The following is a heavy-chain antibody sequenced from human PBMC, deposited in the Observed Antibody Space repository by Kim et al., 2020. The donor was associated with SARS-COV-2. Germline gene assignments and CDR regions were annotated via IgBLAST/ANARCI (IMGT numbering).Heavy chain of an antibody. CDR1: GGSVSSGSYY. D-gene: IGHD6-6*01. J-gene: IGHJ3*01. V-gene: IGHV4-61*01. CDR2: IYYSGST. CDR3: ARLKYSSSSVSEITDA. Sequence: SETLSLTCTVSGGSVSSGSYYWSWIRQPPGKGLEWIGYIYYSGSTNYNPSLKSRVTISVDTSKNQFSLKLSSVTAADTAVYYCARLKYSSSSVSEITDA.